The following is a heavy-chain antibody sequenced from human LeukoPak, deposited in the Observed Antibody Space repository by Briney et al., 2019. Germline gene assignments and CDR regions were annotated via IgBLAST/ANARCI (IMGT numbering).Heavy chain of an antibody. CDR1: GGSISSSSYY. J-gene: IGHJ4*02. V-gene: IGHV4-39*01. CDR3: ARQRYYGSGSFDY. D-gene: IGHD3-10*01. CDR2: IYYSGST. Sequence: SETLSLTCTVSGGSISSSSYYWGWIRQPPGKGLEWIGSIYYSGSTYYNPSLKSRVTISVDTSKNQFSLKLSSVTAADTAVYYCARQRYYGSGSFDYWGQGTLVTVSS.